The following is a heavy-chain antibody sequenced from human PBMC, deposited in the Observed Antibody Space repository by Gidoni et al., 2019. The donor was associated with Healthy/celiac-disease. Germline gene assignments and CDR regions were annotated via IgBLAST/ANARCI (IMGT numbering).Heavy chain of an antibody. CDR2: IWYDGSNK. CDR3: ARDSRMVYAQFLFDY. Sequence: QVQLVESGGGVVQPGRSLRLSCAASGFTFSSYGMHWVRQAPGKGLEWVAVIWYDGSNKYYADSVKGRFTISRDNSKNTLYLQMNSLRAEDTAVYYCARDSRMVYAQFLFDYWGQGTLVTVSS. CDR1: GFTFSSYG. J-gene: IGHJ4*02. D-gene: IGHD2-8*01. V-gene: IGHV3-33*01.